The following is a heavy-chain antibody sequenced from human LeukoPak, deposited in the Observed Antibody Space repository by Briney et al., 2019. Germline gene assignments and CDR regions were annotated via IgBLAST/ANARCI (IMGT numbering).Heavy chain of an antibody. D-gene: IGHD3/OR15-3a*01. V-gene: IGHV1-58*02. J-gene: IGHJ5*02. CDR2: IVVRGGST. CDR3: AASRGQITWTGLGA. Sequence: SVKFSCKTSGFHFISSSIQWVRQARGQGLEWMGGIVVRGGSTNFAQKFQDRISVIRDMSTSTVYLHLSSLRPEDTAVFYCAASRGQITWTGLGAWGQGTLITVSS. CDR1: GFHFISSS.